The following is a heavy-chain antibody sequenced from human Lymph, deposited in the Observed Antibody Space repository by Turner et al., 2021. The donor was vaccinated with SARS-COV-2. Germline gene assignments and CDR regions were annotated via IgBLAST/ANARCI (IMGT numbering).Heavy chain of an antibody. CDR1: GGTFSTYV. CDR2: VSPILGLA. Sequence: QVQLVQSGAEVKKPGSSVKVSCKASGGTFSTYVISWVRQAPGQGLEWMGGVSPILGLANYEQKFQGIVTITADKSTSTAYMELSSLRSEDTAVYHCARRHSGNYDAFDIWGQGKMVTVSS. CDR3: ARRHSGNYDAFDI. J-gene: IGHJ3*02. D-gene: IGHD1-26*01. V-gene: IGHV1-69*10.